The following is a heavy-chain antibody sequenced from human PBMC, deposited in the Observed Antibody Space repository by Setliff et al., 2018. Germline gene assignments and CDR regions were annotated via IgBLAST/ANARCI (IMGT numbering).Heavy chain of an antibody. V-gene: IGHV3-64*01. Sequence: PGGSLRLSCAASGSSFSSYAMHWVRQAPGKGLEYVSAISSNGGSTYYANSVKGRFTISRDNSKNTLYLQMGSLRAEDMAVYYCARGRIPRIFGVALNWFDPWGQGTLVTVSS. J-gene: IGHJ5*02. D-gene: IGHD3-3*02. CDR2: ISSNGGST. CDR1: GSSFSSYA. CDR3: ARGRIPRIFGVALNWFDP.